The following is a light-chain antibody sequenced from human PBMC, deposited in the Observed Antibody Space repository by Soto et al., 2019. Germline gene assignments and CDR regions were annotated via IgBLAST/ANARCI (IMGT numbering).Light chain of an antibody. J-gene: IGKJ1*01. V-gene: IGKV3-15*01. Sequence: EIVITQSPSTLSVSPGERATFSCRASQSVSSNLAWYQQKPGQAPRLLIYGASIRATGIPARFSGSGSGTEFTLTIGTLQSEDFAIYYCQHYNNWPPWTFGQGTKV. CDR3: QHYNNWPPWT. CDR2: GAS. CDR1: QSVSSN.